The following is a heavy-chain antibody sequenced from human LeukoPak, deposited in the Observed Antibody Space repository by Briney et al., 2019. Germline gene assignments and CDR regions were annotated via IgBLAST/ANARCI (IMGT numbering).Heavy chain of an antibody. CDR2: IYHSGST. CDR1: GGSISCGGYS. CDR3: ARTSIAARRANAFDI. Sequence: SQTLSLTCAVSGGSISCGGYSWSWIRQPPGKGLEWIGYIYHSGSTYYNPSLKSRVTISVDRSKNQFSLKLSSVTAADTAAYYCARTSIAARRANAFDIWGQGTMVTVSS. V-gene: IGHV4-30-2*01. D-gene: IGHD6-6*01. J-gene: IGHJ3*02.